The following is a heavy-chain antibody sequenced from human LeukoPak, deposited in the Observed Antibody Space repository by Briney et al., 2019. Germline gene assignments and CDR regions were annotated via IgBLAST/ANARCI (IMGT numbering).Heavy chain of an antibody. J-gene: IGHJ5*02. CDR1: GGSFSGYY. Sequence: SETLSLTCAVYGGSFSGYYWSWIRQPPGKGLEWIGEINHSGSTNYNPSLKSRVTISVDTSKNQFSLKLSFVTAADTAVYYCARGIQALWSGRFDPWGQGTLVTVSS. V-gene: IGHV4-34*01. D-gene: IGHD3-3*01. CDR2: INHSGST. CDR3: ARGIQALWSGRFDP.